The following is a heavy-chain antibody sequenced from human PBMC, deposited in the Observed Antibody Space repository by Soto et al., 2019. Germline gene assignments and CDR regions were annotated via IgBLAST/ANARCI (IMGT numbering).Heavy chain of an antibody. CDR2: IKQDGSEK. J-gene: IGHJ4*02. Sequence: GGSLRLSCAASGFTFSSYWMSWVRQAPGKGLEWVANIKQDGSEKYYVDSVKGRFTISRDNAKNSLYLQMNSLRAEDTAVYYCARDSTAYGGHDYFDYWGQGTLVTVSS. V-gene: IGHV3-7*01. CDR1: GFTFSSYW. CDR3: ARDSTAYGGHDYFDY. D-gene: IGHD5-12*01.